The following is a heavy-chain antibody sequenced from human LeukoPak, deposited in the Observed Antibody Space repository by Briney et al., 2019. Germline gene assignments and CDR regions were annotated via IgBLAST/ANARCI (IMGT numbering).Heavy chain of an antibody. CDR1: GFTFSSYW. V-gene: IGHV3-74*01. CDR3: ARGIYGDPVAFDH. Sequence: GSLRLSCAASGFTFSSYWMHWVRQAPGGGLVWVSRIHSDEIRTNYADSVTGRFTISRDNAKNTVYLQMNSLRNEDTAVYYCARGIYGDPVAFDHWGQGTLVTVSS. CDR2: IHSDEIRT. D-gene: IGHD4/OR15-4a*01. J-gene: IGHJ4*02.